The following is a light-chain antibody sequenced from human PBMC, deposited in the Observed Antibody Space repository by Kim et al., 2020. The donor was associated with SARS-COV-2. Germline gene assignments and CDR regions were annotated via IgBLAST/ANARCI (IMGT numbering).Light chain of an antibody. J-gene: IGLJ3*02. Sequence: SYELTQPPSVSVAPGKTARITCGGNNIGSKSVHWCQQKPGQAPVLVIYFDSDRPSGIPERFSGSNSGNTATLTISRVEAGDEADYYCQVWDISSDHPVFGGGTQLTVL. CDR1: NIGSKS. CDR3: QVWDISSDHPV. V-gene: IGLV3-21*04. CDR2: FDS.